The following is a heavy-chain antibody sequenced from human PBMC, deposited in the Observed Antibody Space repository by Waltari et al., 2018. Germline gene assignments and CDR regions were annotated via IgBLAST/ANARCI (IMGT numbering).Heavy chain of an antibody. Sequence: QVQLQESGPGLVKPSETLSLTCTVSGYSISSGYAWGWIRQPPGKGLEWIGSIHHGGTTYYNPALKSPVIISVDTSKNQFSLKMSSVTAADTAVYYCARDGWYGSGPVPADYWGQGTLVTVSS. CDR2: IHHGGTT. J-gene: IGHJ4*02. CDR3: ARDGWYGSGPVPADY. CDR1: GYSISSGYA. D-gene: IGHD3-10*01. V-gene: IGHV4-38-2*02.